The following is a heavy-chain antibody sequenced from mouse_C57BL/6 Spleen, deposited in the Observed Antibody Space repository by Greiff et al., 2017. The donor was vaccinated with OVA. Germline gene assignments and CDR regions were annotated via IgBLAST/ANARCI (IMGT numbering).Heavy chain of an antibody. J-gene: IGHJ4*01. CDR3: ASSHYYGSSYVGYAMDY. CDR2: IRNKANGYTT. CDR1: GFTFPDYY. Sequence: EVKLVESGGGLVQPGGSLSLSCAASGFTFPDYYMSWVRQPPGKALEWLGFIRNKANGYTTEYSASVKGRFTISRDNSQSILYLQMNALRAEDSATYYCASSHYYGSSYVGYAMDYWGQGTSVTVSS. V-gene: IGHV7-3*01. D-gene: IGHD1-1*01.